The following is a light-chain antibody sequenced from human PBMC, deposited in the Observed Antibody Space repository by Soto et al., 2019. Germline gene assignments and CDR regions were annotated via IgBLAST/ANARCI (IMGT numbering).Light chain of an antibody. CDR3: TSFTSSSPYV. CDR2: EVS. V-gene: IGLV2-14*01. Sequence: QSALTQPASVSGSPGQSIAISCTGTSSDVGGYDYVSWYQHHPGKAPKLIIYEVSNRPSGVSNRFSGSKSDNTASLTISGLQAEDEADYYCTSFTSSSPYVFGTGTKLTVL. J-gene: IGLJ1*01. CDR1: SSDVGGYDY.